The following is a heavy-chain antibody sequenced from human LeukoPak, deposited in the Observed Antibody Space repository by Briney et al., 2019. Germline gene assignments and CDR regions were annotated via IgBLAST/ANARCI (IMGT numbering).Heavy chain of an antibody. Sequence: PETLSLTCTVSGGSTSSNYWSWIRQPPGKGLEWIGYIYSTASTNYNPSLRSRVSMSIDASKNQFYLKLSSVTAADTAVYYCATRAGYGYMDVWGKGTTVTVFS. CDR3: ATRAGYGYMDV. J-gene: IGHJ6*03. D-gene: IGHD5-24*01. CDR1: GGSTSSNY. CDR2: IYSTAST. V-gene: IGHV4-4*09.